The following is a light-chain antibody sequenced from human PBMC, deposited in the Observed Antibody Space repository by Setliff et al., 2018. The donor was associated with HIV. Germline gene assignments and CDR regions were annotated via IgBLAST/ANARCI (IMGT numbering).Light chain of an antibody. J-gene: IGLJ1*01. CDR2: DVN. V-gene: IGLV2-14*03. CDR3: SSFTSSTTYV. Sequence: QSALAQPASVSGSPGRSITISCTGTSSDVGGYNFVCWYQQHPGKAPKLMIYDVNERPSGVSNRFSGSKSGNTASLTISGLQAEDEADYYCSSFTSSTTYVFGTGTKVTVL. CDR1: SSDVGGYNF.